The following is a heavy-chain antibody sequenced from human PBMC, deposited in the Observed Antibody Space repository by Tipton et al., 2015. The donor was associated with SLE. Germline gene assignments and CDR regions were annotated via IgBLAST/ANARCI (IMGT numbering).Heavy chain of an antibody. Sequence: GSLRLSCAASGLTFSSYWMTWVRQAPGKGPEWVANIKQDGSEKYYVDSVKGRFTISRDNAKNSLYLQMNSLRAEDTAVYYCARDPGASCRWGVDVWGQGTTVTVSS. D-gene: IGHD3-10*01. V-gene: IGHV3-7*01. CDR3: ARDPGASCRWGVDV. CDR2: IKQDGSEK. J-gene: IGHJ6*02. CDR1: GLTFSSYW.